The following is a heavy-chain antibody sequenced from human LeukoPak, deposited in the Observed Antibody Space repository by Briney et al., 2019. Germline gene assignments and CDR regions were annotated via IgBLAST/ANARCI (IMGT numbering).Heavy chain of an antibody. CDR3: ASGDHRGGDYSSGN. J-gene: IGHJ4*02. CDR1: GYRFTDYY. V-gene: IGHV1-2*02. Sequence: ASVKVSCKASGYRFTDYYMHWVRQAPGQGLEWMGWINPINGDTIYAQKFRGRVTVTRDTSITTAYMELNRLRSDDTAVYYCASGDHRGGDYSSGNWGQGTLVTVSS. D-gene: IGHD4-17*01. CDR2: INPINGDT.